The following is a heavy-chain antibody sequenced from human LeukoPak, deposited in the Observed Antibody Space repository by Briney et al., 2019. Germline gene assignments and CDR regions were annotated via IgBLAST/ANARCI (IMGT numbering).Heavy chain of an antibody. Sequence: WGALRLSCAASGFTFSDYYMSWIRQAPGKGLEWVSYISSSGSTIYYADSVKGRFTISRDNAKNSLYLQMNSLRAEDTAVYYCARASDTAMVSYWGQGTLVTVSS. V-gene: IGHV3-11*01. CDR2: ISSSGSTI. J-gene: IGHJ4*02. CDR1: GFTFSDYY. CDR3: ARASDTAMVSY. D-gene: IGHD5-18*01.